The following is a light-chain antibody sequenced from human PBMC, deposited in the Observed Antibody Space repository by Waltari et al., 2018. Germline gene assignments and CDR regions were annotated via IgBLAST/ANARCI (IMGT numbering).Light chain of an antibody. J-gene: IGKJ3*01. V-gene: IGKV1-5*01. CDR2: DAS. CDR1: QSISSW. Sequence: DIQMTQSPSTLSASVGDRVTITCRASQSISSWLAWYQQKPGKAPKLLIYDASSLESGVPSRFSGSGSGTEFTLTISSLQPEDFATYYCQHVVTFGPGTRVDIK. CDR3: QHVVT.